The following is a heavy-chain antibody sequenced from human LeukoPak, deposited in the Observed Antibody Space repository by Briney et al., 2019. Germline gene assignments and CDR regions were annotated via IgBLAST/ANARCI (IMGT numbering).Heavy chain of an antibody. CDR2: IIPIFGTA. D-gene: IGHD4-17*01. CDR1: GGTFSSYA. J-gene: IGHJ3*02. V-gene: IGHV1-69*06. CDR3: ARDLKDDYGDYVHAFDI. Sequence: ASVEVSCKASGGTFSSYAISWVRQAPGQGLEWMGGIIPIFGTANYAQKFQGRVTITADKSTSTAYMELSSLRSEDTAVYYCARDLKDDYGDYVHAFDIWGQGTMVTVSS.